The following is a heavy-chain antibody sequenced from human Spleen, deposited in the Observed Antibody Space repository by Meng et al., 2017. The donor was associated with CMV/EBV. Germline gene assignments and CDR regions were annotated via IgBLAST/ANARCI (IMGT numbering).Heavy chain of an antibody. CDR2: ISSSSSYI. V-gene: IGHV3-21*01. Sequence: GESLKISCAASGFTFSAYSINWVRQAPGKGLEWVSSISSSSSYIYYADSVKGRFTISRDNAKNSLYLQMNSLGAEDTAVYYCARDVQAFDCWGQGTLVTVSS. CDR3: ARDVQAFDC. J-gene: IGHJ4*02. CDR1: GFTFSAYS.